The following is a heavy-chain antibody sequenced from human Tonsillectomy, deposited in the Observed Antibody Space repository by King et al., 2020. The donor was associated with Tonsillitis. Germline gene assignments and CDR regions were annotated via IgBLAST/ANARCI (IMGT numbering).Heavy chain of an antibody. Sequence: QLVQSGAEVKKPGASVKVSCKASGYTFTGYYMHWVRQAPGQGLEWMGWINPNSGDTNYAQKVQGRVTMTRDTSISTAYMELSRLRSDDTAVYYCARVDSSDILRYYYYMDVWGKGTTVTVSS. J-gene: IGHJ6*03. CDR2: INPNSGDT. CDR1: GYTFTGYY. CDR3: ARVDSSDILRYYYYMDV. D-gene: IGHD3-22*01. V-gene: IGHV1-2*02.